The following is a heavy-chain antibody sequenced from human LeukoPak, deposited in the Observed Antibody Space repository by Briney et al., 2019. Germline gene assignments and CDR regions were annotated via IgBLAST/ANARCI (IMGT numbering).Heavy chain of an antibody. Sequence: GASVKVSCKVSGYTLTELSMHWVRQAPGKGLEWMGGFDPEDGETIYAQKFQGRVTMTEDTSTDTAYMELSSLRSEDTAVYYCATGSRPGNYDFWSGGDWFDPWGQGTLVTVSS. CDR2: FDPEDGET. D-gene: IGHD3-3*01. CDR3: ATGSRPGNYDFWSGGDWFDP. V-gene: IGHV1-24*01. CDR1: GYTLTELS. J-gene: IGHJ5*02.